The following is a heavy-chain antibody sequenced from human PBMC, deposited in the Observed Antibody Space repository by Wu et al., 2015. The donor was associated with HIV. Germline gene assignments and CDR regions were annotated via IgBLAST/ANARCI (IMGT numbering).Heavy chain of an antibody. V-gene: IGHV1-8*01. J-gene: IGHJ4*02. CDR3: ARGSRIYNSGWYAGY. D-gene: IGHD6-19*01. Sequence: QVQLMQSGAEVKKPGASVKVSCKASGYTFTSYDINWVRQVTGQGLEWMGWMNPDSGNTGYAQNFQGRITMTRDTSVTTAYMELSSLRSEDTAVYYCARGSRIYNSGWYAGYWGQGTLVTVSS. CDR2: MNPDSGNT. CDR1: GYTFTSYD.